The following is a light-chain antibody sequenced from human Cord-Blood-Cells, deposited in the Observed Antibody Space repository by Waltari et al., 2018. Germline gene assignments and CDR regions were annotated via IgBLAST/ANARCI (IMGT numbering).Light chain of an antibody. CDR2: DVS. V-gene: IGLV2-11*01. Sequence: QSALTQPRSVSGSPGQSVTISCTGTSSDDGGYNYVSWHQQHPGKAPKLMIYDVSKRPSGVPDRFSGSKSGNTASLTISGLQAEDEADYYCCSYAGSYTYVVFGGGTKLTVL. J-gene: IGLJ2*01. CDR1: SSDDGGYNY. CDR3: CSYAGSYTYVV.